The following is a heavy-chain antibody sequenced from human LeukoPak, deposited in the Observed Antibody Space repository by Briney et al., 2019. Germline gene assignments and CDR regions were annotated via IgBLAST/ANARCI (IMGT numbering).Heavy chain of an antibody. J-gene: IGHJ4*02. CDR2: ISGSGGST. CDR3: AKSSCSGCVLVVDY. Sequence: GGSLRLSCAASGFTFSSYAMSWVRQAPGKGLEWVSAISGSGGSTYYADSAEGRFTISRDNSKNTLYLQMNSLRAEDTALYYCAKSSCSGCVLVVDYWGQGTLVTVSS. V-gene: IGHV3-23*01. CDR1: GFTFSSYA. D-gene: IGHD6-19*01.